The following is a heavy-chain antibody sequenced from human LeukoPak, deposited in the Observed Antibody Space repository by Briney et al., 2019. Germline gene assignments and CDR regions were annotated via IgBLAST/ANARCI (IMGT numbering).Heavy chain of an antibody. J-gene: IGHJ4*02. V-gene: IGHV4-39*07. D-gene: IGHD4-17*01. CDR2: INHSGST. CDR1: DGSISSSTYF. CDR3: ARGRLRRVIDY. Sequence: SETLSLTCTVSDGSISSSTYFWGWIRQPPGKGLEWIGEINHSGSTNYNPSLKSRVTISVDTSKNQFSLKLSSVTAADTAVYYCARGRLRRVIDYWGQGTLVTVSS.